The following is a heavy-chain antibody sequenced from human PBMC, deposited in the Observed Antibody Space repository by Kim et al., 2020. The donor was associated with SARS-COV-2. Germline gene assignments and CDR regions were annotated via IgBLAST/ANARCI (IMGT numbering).Heavy chain of an antibody. CDR3: TTDPGDAYGFGPGF. D-gene: IGHD3-3*01. V-gene: IGHV3-15*01. J-gene: IGHJ1*01. CDR1: GVNFNNAW. Sequence: GGSLRLSCVASGVNFNNAWMSWVRQAPGKGLEWVGRIISEAAGGTNAYAAPVRGRFTSSRDDSEKTAYMEMDSLKIEDTSVYYCTTDPGDAYGFGPGFWGQGTPVTVSS. CDR2: IISEAAGGTN.